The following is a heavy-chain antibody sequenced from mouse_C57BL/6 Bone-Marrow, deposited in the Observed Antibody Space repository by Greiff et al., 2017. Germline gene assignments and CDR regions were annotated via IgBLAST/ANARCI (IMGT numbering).Heavy chain of an antibody. J-gene: IGHJ3*01. CDR2: IDPEDGET. V-gene: IGHV14-2*01. D-gene: IGHD2-12*01. CDR3: ARSLYSDWGFAY. Sequence: EVKLMESGAELVKPGASVKLSCTASGFNIKDYYMHWVKQRPEQGLEWIGRIDPEDGETKYAPKFQGKATITADTSSNTAYLQLSSLTSEDTAVYYCARSLYSDWGFAYWGQGTLVTVSA. CDR1: GFNIKDYY.